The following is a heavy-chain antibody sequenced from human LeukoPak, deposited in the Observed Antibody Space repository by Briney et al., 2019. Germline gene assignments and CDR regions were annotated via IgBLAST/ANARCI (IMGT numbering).Heavy chain of an antibody. J-gene: IGHJ3*02. D-gene: IGHD1-26*01. CDR1: GYTLTELS. V-gene: IGHV1-24*01. Sequence: ASVKVSGKVSGYTLTELSMHWVRQAAGKGGEGMGGFDPEDGETIYAQKLQGRANMTEDTSTDTAYMELSSLRSEATAVYYCATLVGAMYAFEIWGQGTMVTVSS. CDR2: FDPEDGET. CDR3: ATLVGAMYAFEI.